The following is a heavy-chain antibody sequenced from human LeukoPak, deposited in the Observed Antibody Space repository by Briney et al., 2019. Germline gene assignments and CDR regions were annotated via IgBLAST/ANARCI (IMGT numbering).Heavy chain of an antibody. CDR3: TTGKYYYDSSGYYSAFDI. CDR2: IKSKTDGGTT. Sequence: GGSLRLSCAASGFTFSNAWMSWVRQAPGKGLEWVGRIKSKTDGGTTDYAAPVKGRFTISRDDSKNTLYLQMDSLKTEDTAVYYCTTGKYYYDSSGYYSAFDIWGRGTMVTVSS. J-gene: IGHJ3*02. V-gene: IGHV3-15*01. D-gene: IGHD3-22*01. CDR1: GFTFSNAW.